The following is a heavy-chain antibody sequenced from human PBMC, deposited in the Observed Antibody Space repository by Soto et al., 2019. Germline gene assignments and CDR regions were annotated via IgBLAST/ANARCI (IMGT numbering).Heavy chain of an antibody. CDR1: GDSINNGSYY. CDR2: IYYTGSL. V-gene: IGHV4-30-4*01. D-gene: IGHD3-10*01. CDR3: ARARSVHRVAAGTAFPPGFDI. Sequence: SETLSLTCTVSGDSINNGSYYWSWIRQTPGKGLEWIGYIYYTGSLYYNPSLKSRLTISLDTSKNQLSLRLNSVTAADSAVYFCARARSVHRVAAGTAFPPGFDIWGLGTTVTVSS. J-gene: IGHJ3*02.